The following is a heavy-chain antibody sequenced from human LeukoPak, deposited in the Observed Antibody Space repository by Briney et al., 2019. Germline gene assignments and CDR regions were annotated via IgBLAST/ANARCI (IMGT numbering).Heavy chain of an antibody. CDR3: ARASGYDFWSGYHWFDP. V-gene: IGHV4-4*07. J-gene: IGHJ5*02. CDR2: IYTSGST. D-gene: IGHD3-3*01. Sequence: SETLSLTCTVPGGSISSYYWSWIRQPAGKGLEWIGRIYTSGSTNYNPSLKSRVTMSVDTSKNQFSLKLSSVTAADPAVYYCARASGYDFWSGYHWFDPWGQGTLVTVSS. CDR1: GGSISSYY.